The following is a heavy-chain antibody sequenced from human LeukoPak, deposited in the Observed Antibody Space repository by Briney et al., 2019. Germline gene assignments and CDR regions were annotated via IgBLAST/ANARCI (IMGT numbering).Heavy chain of an antibody. CDR1: GFTFSSYW. J-gene: IGHJ4*02. D-gene: IGHD1-7*01. Sequence: GGSLRLSCAASGFTFSSYWMSWVRQAPGKGLEWVANIRQDESEKYYVDSLKGRFTISRDNAKNSLYLQMNSLRAEDTAVYYCVKQTGTNDYWGQGTLVTVSS. CDR3: VKQTGTNDY. V-gene: IGHV3-7*02. CDR2: IRQDESEK.